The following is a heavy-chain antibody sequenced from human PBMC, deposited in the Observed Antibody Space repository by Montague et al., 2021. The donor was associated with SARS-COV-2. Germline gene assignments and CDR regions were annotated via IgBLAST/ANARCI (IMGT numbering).Heavy chain of an antibody. D-gene: IGHD5-18*01. CDR2: IYYSGST. CDR1: GGSISSYY. Sequence: SETLSLTCTVSGGSISSYYWSWIWHPPGKALEWIGYIYYSGSTNYNSSLTSRVPIPVDTSKTQFSLKLTSVTAADAAVYFCARESDSYPSGTQYFDLWGHGTLVTVSS. J-gene: IGHJ2*01. V-gene: IGHV4-59*01. CDR3: ARESDSYPSGTQYFDL.